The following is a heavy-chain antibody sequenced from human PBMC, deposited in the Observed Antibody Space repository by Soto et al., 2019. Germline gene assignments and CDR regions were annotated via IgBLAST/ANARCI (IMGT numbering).Heavy chain of an antibody. J-gene: IGHJ6*02. Sequence: PSETLSLTCTVSGGSISSSSYNWGWIRQPPGKGLEWIGCIYYSGSTYYNPSLKSRVTISVDTSKNQFSLKLSSVTAADTAVYYCASPGRGILTGYDYYGMDVWGQGTTVTVSS. CDR3: ASPGRGILTGYDYYGMDV. CDR2: IYYSGST. D-gene: IGHD3-9*01. CDR1: GGSISSSSYN. V-gene: IGHV4-39*01.